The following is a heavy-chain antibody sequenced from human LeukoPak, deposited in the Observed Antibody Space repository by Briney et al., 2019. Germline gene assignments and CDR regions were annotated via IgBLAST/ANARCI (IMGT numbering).Heavy chain of an antibody. CDR2: INEDGSNK. CDR3: TRVIVAVPGYFDYFDF. Sequence: GGSLRLSCTASGFSYSNHYMRWIRQAPGKGLEWVANINEDGSNKWHLGSVKGRFTVSRDNARNSLYLQMNSLRVEDTAVYYCTRVIVAVPGYFDYFDFWGQGVLVTVSS. CDR1: GFSYSNHY. V-gene: IGHV3-7*01. J-gene: IGHJ4*02. D-gene: IGHD6-19*01.